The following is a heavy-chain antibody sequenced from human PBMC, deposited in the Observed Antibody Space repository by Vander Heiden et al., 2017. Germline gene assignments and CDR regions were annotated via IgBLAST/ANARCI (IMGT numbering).Heavy chain of an antibody. CDR3: AREGVVVTPIPDPFDI. J-gene: IGHJ3*02. D-gene: IGHD2-21*02. V-gene: IGHV1-8*01. CDR2: MNPNSGNT. CDR1: GYTCSSYD. Sequence: QVQLVQSGAEVKKPGASVKVSCKASGYTCSSYDINWVRQAAGQGLEWMGWMNPNSGNTGYAQKFQGRVTMTRSTSISTAYMELSSLTSEDTAVYYCAREGVVVTPIPDPFDIWGQGTMGTVSS.